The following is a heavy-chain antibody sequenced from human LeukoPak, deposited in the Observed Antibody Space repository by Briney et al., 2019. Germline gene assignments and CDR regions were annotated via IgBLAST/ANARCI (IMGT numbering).Heavy chain of an antibody. Sequence: PGGSLRLSCAASGFTFSSYSMNWVRQAPGKGLEWVSYISSSSSTIYYADSVKGRFTISRDNAKNSLYLQMNSLRAEDTAVYYCARVDYSGSFHPFDYWGQGTLVTVSS. CDR2: ISSSSSTI. CDR3: ARVDYSGSFHPFDY. CDR1: GFTFSSYS. D-gene: IGHD1-26*01. V-gene: IGHV3-48*04. J-gene: IGHJ4*02.